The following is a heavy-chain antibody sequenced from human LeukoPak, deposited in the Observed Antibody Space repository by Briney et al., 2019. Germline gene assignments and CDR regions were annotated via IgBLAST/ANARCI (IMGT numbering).Heavy chain of an antibody. Sequence: PSETLSLTCTVSGGSISSSSYYWGWIRQPPGKGLEWIGSIYYSGSTYYNPSLKSRVTISVDTSKNQFSLKLSSVTAADTAVYYCASLQGYDSSGYYYALSYYYYMDVWGKGTTVTVSS. CDR3: ASLQGYDSSGYYYALSYYYYMDV. D-gene: IGHD3-22*01. J-gene: IGHJ6*03. CDR1: GGSISSSSYY. V-gene: IGHV4-39*01. CDR2: IYYSGST.